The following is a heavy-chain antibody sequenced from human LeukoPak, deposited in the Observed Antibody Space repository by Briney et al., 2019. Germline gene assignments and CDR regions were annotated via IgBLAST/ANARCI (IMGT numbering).Heavy chain of an antibody. D-gene: IGHD2-15*01. J-gene: IGHJ3*02. Sequence: PGRSLRLSCAASGFTFSSYAMHWVRQAPGKGLEWVAVISYDGSNKYYADSVKGRFTISRDNSKNTLYLQMNSLRAEDTAVYYCAGLRVGLLEAFDIWGQGTMVTVSS. CDR1: GFTFSSYA. CDR2: ISYDGSNK. CDR3: AGLRVGLLEAFDI. V-gene: IGHV3-30-3*01.